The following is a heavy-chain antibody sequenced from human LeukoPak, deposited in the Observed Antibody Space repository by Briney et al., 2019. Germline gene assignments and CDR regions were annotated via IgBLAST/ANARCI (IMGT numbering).Heavy chain of an antibody. CDR3: ALEYSSSGFDY. V-gene: IGHV1-8*03. CDR2: MNPNSGNT. D-gene: IGHD6-6*01. Sequence: ASVKVSCKASGYTFTSYDINWVRRATGQGLEWMGWMNPNSGNTGYAQKFQGRVTITRNTSISTAYMELSSLRSEDTAVYYCALEYSSSGFDYWGQGTLVTVSS. CDR1: GYTFTSYD. J-gene: IGHJ4*02.